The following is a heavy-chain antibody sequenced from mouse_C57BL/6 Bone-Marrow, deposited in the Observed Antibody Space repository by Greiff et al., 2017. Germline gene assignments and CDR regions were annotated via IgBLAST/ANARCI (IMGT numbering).Heavy chain of an antibody. D-gene: IGHD1-1*01. J-gene: IGHJ2*01. CDR3: ARKDLLLQWCFDY. CDR1: GFTFSSYT. CDR2: ISGGGGYT. Sequence: EVKLVESGGGLVKPGGSLKLSCAASGFTFSSYTMSWVRQTPEKRLEWVATISGGGGYTYYPDSVKGRVTISRDNAKNTLYLQMSSLRSEDTAVYYCARKDLLLQWCFDYWCQGTTLTVSA. V-gene: IGHV5-9*04.